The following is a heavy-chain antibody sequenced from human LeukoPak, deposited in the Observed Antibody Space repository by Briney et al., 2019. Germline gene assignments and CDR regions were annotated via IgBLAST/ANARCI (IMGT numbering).Heavy chain of an antibody. CDR3: ASILRYSGHYYYMDV. V-gene: IGHV4-34*01. D-gene: IGHD1-1*01. CDR1: GGSFSGYY. Sequence: PSETLSLTCAVYGGSFSGYYWSWIRQPPGTGLEWIGEINHSGSTYYNPSLKSRVTISVDTSKNQFSLTLSSVTAADTDVYYCASILRYSGHYYYMDVWGKGTTVTVSS. CDR2: INHSGST. J-gene: IGHJ6*03.